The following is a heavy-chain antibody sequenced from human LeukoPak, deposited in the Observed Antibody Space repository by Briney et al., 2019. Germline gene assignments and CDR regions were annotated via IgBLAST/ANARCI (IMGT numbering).Heavy chain of an antibody. CDR3: ARSKLPQGGFDY. V-gene: IGHV3-21*01. D-gene: IGHD2-15*01. Sequence: KSGGSLRLSCAASGFTFSSYRMNWVRQAPGKGLEWVSSISSSSSYIYYADSVKGRFTISRDNAKNSLYLQMNSLRAEDTAVYYCARSKLPQGGFDYWGQGTLVTVSS. CDR1: GFTFSSYR. CDR2: ISSSSSYI. J-gene: IGHJ4*02.